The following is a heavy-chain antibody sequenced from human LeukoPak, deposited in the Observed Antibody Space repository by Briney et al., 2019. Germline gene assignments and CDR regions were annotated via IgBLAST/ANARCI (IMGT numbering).Heavy chain of an antibody. CDR3: ARGPIYYYDSSGYYDY. CDR2: INHSGST. D-gene: IGHD3-22*01. Sequence: SETLSLTCTVSGGSLRSYYWSWIRQSPGKGLEWIGEINHSGSTNYNPSLKSRVTISVDTSKNQFSLKLSSVTAADTAVYYCARGPIYYYDSSGYYDYWGQGTLVTVSS. J-gene: IGHJ4*02. V-gene: IGHV4-34*01. CDR1: GGSLRSYY.